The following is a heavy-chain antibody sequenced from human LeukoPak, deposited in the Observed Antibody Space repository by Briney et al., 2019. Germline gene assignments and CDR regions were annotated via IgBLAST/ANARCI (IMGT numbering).Heavy chain of an antibody. CDR3: ASDPFNIAAHDAFNF. J-gene: IGHJ3*01. Sequence: GGSLRLSCAASGFTFSSYSMNWVRQAPGKGLEWVSSISSSSSYIYYADSVKGRFTISRDNAKNSLYLQMNSLRVEDTAVYYCASDPFNIAAHDAFNFWGQGTAVTVSS. D-gene: IGHD2-21*01. CDR2: ISSSSSYI. CDR1: GFTFSSYS. V-gene: IGHV3-21*01.